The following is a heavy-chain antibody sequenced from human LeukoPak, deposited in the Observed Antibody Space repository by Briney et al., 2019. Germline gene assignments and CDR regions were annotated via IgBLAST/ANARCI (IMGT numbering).Heavy chain of an antibody. D-gene: IGHD3-3*01. J-gene: IGHJ6*03. Sequence: GASVKVSCKASGGTFSSYAISWVRQAPGQGLEWMGGIIPIFGTANYAQKFQGSVTITTDESTSTAYMELSSLRSEDTAVYYCARGVGTIFGVVIPGYYYYYMDVWGKGTTVTVSS. CDR3: ARGVGTIFGVVIPGYYYYYMDV. CDR1: GGTFSSYA. V-gene: IGHV1-69*05. CDR2: IIPIFGTA.